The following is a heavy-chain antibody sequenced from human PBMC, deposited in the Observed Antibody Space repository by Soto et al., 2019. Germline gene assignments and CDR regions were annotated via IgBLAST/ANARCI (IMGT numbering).Heavy chain of an antibody. CDR2: ISSSSSYT. V-gene: IGHV3-11*06. Sequence: GGSLRLSCAASGFTFSDYYMSWIRQAPGKGLEWVSYISSSSSYTNYADSVKGRFTISRDNAKNSLYLRMNSLRAEDTAVYYCFPSLRDYGMDVWGQGTTVTVSS. J-gene: IGHJ6*02. D-gene: IGHD3-9*01. CDR1: GFTFSDYY. CDR3: FPSLRDYGMDV.